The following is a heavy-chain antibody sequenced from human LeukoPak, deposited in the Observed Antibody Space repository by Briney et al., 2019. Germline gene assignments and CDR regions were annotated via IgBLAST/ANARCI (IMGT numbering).Heavy chain of an antibody. V-gene: IGHV3-48*01. Sequence: PGGSLRLSCAASGFTFSNYGMNWVRQAPGKGLEWVSYISRSGSTIYYADSVKGRFTISRDNAENSLYLQMSSLRAEDTAVYYCARDVGVATFPYNWFDPWGQGTLITVSS. D-gene: IGHD5-12*01. J-gene: IGHJ5*02. CDR3: ARDVGVATFPYNWFDP. CDR2: ISRSGSTI. CDR1: GFTFSNYG.